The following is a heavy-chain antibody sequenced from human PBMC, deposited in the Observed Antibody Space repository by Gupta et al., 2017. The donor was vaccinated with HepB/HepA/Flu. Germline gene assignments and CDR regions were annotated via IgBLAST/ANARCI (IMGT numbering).Heavy chain of an antibody. D-gene: IGHD3-22*01. J-gene: IGHJ4*02. Sequence: QLQLQESGPRLLKPSETLSLTCSVSAGSITGRLYYRGWLRQAPGKGLEWIASINYVGTTYYNPSLKSRVTISEDTSKNQFSLKLTSVSAADTAVYYCARGSTISYYWGLWGQGTLVTVSS. V-gene: IGHV4-39*01. CDR2: INYVGTT. CDR1: AGSITGRLYY. CDR3: ARGSTISYYWGL.